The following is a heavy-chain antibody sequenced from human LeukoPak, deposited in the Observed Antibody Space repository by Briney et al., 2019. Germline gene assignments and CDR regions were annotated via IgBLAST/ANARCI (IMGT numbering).Heavy chain of an antibody. CDR1: GGSVSSGSYY. CDR2: IYYSGST. D-gene: IGHD2-2*01. J-gene: IGHJ4*02. CDR3: ARSHCSSTSCPDYFDY. V-gene: IGHV4-61*01. Sequence: SETLSLTCTVSGGSVSSGSYYWSWIRQPPGKGLEWIGYIYYSGSTNYNPSLKSRVTISVDTSKNQFSLKLSSVTAADTAEYYCARSHCSSTSCPDYFDYWGQGTLVTVSS.